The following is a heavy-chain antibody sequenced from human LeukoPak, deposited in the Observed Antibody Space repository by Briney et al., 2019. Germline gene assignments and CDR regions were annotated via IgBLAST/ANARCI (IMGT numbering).Heavy chain of an antibody. D-gene: IGHD6-13*01. CDR3: ARDRVAAAGTY. CDR1: GFTFSSYS. V-gene: IGHV3-21*01. CDR2: ISSSSSYI. J-gene: IGHJ4*02. Sequence: GSLRLSCAASGFTFSSYSMNWVRQAPGKVLEWVSSISSSSSYIYYADSVKGRFTISRDNAKNSLYLQMNSLRAEDTAVYYCARDRVAAAGTYWGQGTLVTVSS.